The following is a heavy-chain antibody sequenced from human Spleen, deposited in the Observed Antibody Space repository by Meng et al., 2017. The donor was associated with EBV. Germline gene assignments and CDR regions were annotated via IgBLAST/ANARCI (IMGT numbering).Heavy chain of an antibody. J-gene: IGHJ2*01. V-gene: IGHV4-34*01. CDR2: VTHGAST. D-gene: IGHD7-27*01. Sequence: GRVHQGGLRVFEKSEPLSVPCAFYVWSFNGYYWRWVSQSPAKGLEWIGEVTHGASTNYNPSLKSRVTISLDKSKNQFSLKLTSLTAADTAVYYCATAGTGVTGGRWHFDHWGRGTLVTVSS. CDR3: ATAGTGVTGGRWHFDH. CDR1: VWSFNGYY.